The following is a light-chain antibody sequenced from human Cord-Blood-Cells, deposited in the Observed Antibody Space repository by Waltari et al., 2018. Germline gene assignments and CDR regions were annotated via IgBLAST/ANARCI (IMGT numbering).Light chain of an antibody. J-gene: IGLJ3*02. Sequence: QSVLTQPPSASGTPGQRVTISCSGSSSNIGSNYVYWYQQLPGTAPKLLIYRNNPRPSGVPDRFSGSKSGTSASLAISGLRSEYEADYYCAAWDDSLSGLVFGGGTKLTVL. CDR3: AAWDDSLSGLV. CDR2: RNN. CDR1: SSNIGSNY. V-gene: IGLV1-47*01.